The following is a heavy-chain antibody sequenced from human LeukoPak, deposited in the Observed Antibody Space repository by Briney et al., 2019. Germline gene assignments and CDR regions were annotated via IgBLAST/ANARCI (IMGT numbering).Heavy chain of an antibody. CDR2: ISGSGGST. D-gene: IGHD3-3*01. CDR3: AKGDYDFWSGTFSPYYYYYMDV. CDR1: GFTFSSYA. Sequence: GGSLRLSCAASGFTFSSYAMSWVRQAPGKGLEWVSAISGSGGSTYYADSVKGRFTISRDNSKNTLYLQMNSLRAEDTAVYYCAKGDYDFWSGTFSPYYYYYMDVWGKGTTVTVSS. V-gene: IGHV3-23*01. J-gene: IGHJ6*03.